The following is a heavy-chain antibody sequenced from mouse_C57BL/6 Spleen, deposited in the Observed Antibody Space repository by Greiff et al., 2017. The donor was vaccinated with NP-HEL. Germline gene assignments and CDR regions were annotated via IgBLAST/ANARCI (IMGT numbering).Heavy chain of an antibody. D-gene: IGHD4-1*01. CDR1: GYTFTSYW. J-gene: IGHJ3*01. V-gene: IGHV1-52*01. CDR2: IDPSDSET. Sequence: QVQLQQPGAELVRPGSSVKLSCKASGYTFTSYWMHWVKQRPIQGLEWIGNIDPSDSETHYNQKFKDKATLTVDKSSSTAYMQLSSLTSEDSAVYYCAREGDWDWFAYWGQGTLVTVSA. CDR3: AREGDWDWFAY.